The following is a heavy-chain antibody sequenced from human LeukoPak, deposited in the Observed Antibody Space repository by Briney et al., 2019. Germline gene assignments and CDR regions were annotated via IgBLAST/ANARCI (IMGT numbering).Heavy chain of an antibody. Sequence: GGSLRLSCAASGFTFSSYEMNWVRQAPGKGLEWVSYISSSGSTIYYADSVKGRFTISRDNAKNSLYLQMNSLRAEDTAVYYCARSPTGVFLSNNWFDPWGQGTLVTVSS. CDR1: GFTFSSYE. V-gene: IGHV3-48*03. CDR3: ARSPTGVFLSNNWFDP. J-gene: IGHJ5*02. D-gene: IGHD5/OR15-5a*01. CDR2: ISSSGSTI.